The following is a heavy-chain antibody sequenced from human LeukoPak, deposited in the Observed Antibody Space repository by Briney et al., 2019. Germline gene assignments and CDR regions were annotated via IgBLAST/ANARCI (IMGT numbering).Heavy chain of an antibody. Sequence: ASVKVSCKASGYTFTSYDINWVRQATGQGLEWMGWMNPNSGSTGYAQKFQGRVTMTRDTSTSTVYMELSSLRSEDTAVYYCAREDIAAAGTGVDWFDPWGQGTLVTVSS. CDR1: GYTFTSYD. V-gene: IGHV1-8*01. CDR3: AREDIAAAGTGVDWFDP. J-gene: IGHJ5*02. D-gene: IGHD6-13*01. CDR2: MNPNSGST.